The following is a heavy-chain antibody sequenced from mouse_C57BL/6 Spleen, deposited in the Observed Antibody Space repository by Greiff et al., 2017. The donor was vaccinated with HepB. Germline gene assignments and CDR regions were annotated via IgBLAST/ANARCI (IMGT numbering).Heavy chain of an antibody. CDR2: IDPSDSYT. CDR3: ARRIAQATWFAY. Sequence: QVQLQQPGAELVMPGASVKLSCKASGYTFTSYWMHWVTQRPGQGLEWIGEIDPSDSYTNYNQKFKGKSTLTVDKSSSTAYMQLSSLTSEDSAVYSCARRIAQATWFAYWGQGTLVTVAA. CDR1: GYTFTSYW. D-gene: IGHD3-2*02. J-gene: IGHJ3*01. V-gene: IGHV1-69*01.